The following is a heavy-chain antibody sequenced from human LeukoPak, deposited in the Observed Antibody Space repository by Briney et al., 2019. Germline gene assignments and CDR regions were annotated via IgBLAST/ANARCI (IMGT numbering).Heavy chain of an antibody. D-gene: IGHD6-13*01. V-gene: IGHV4-59*01. Sequence: SETLSLTCTVSGGSISSYYWSWIRQPPGKGLEWIGYIYYSGSTNYNPSLKSRVTISVDTPKNQFSLKLSSVTAADTAVYYCARGAAGLNDAFDIWGQGTMVTVSS. CDR1: GGSISSYY. J-gene: IGHJ3*02. CDR2: IYYSGST. CDR3: ARGAAGLNDAFDI.